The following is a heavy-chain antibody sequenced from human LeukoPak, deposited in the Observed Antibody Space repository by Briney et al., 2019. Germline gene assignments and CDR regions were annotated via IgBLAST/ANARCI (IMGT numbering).Heavy chain of an antibody. Sequence: PSETLSLTCTVSGGSISNYYWSWIRRPPGKGLEWIGYIYYSGSTNYNPSLKSRVTISVDTSKNQFSLKLSSVTAADTAVYYCARNDALGSYYNVAFDIWGQGTMVTVSS. V-gene: IGHV4-59*01. J-gene: IGHJ3*02. CDR1: GGSISNYY. CDR2: IYYSGST. D-gene: IGHD3-10*01. CDR3: ARNDALGSYYNVAFDI.